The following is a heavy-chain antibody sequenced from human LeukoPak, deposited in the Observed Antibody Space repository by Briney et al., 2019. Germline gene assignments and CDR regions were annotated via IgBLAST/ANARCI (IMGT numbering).Heavy chain of an antibody. Sequence: PGGSLRLSCAASGFTFSNAWMSWVRQAPGKGLEWVGRIKSKTDGGTTDYAAPVKGRFTISRDDSKNTLYLQMNSLKTEDTVVYYCTTDQYYYDSSGYPYYWGQGTLVTVSS. V-gene: IGHV3-15*01. CDR3: TTDQYYYDSSGYPYY. D-gene: IGHD3-22*01. J-gene: IGHJ4*02. CDR2: IKSKTDGGTT. CDR1: GFTFSNAW.